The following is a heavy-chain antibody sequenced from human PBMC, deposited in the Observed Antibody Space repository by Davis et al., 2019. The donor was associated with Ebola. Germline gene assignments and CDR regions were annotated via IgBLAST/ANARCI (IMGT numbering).Heavy chain of an antibody. CDR3: ARFNWGHRNFDY. Sequence: HSQTLSLTCAISGDSVSGSSGAWNWIRQSPSRGLEWLGRTYYSSKWYNDYALSVKSRLTINPDTSKNQFSLQLNSVTPEDTAVYYCARFNWGHRNFDYWGQGTLVTVSS. J-gene: IGHJ4*02. CDR1: GDSVSGSSGA. D-gene: IGHD7-27*01. CDR2: TYYSSKWYN. V-gene: IGHV6-1*01.